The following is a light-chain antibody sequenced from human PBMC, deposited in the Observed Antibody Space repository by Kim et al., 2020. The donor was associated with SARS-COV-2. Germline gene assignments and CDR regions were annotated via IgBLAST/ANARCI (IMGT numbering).Light chain of an antibody. V-gene: IGKV1-5*03. J-gene: IGKJ1*01. CDR2: KAS. CDR1: ESISSW. Sequence: ASVGDRVTITCRASESISSWLAWYQQKPGKAPKPLIYKASSLESGVPLRFSGSGSGTEFTLTISSLQPDDFATYYCQQYYSSVLTFGQGTKVDIK. CDR3: QQYYSSVLT.